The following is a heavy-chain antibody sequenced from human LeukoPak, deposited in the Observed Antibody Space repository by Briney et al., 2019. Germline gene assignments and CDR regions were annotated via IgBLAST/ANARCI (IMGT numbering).Heavy chain of an antibody. Sequence: SETLSLTCAVYGGSFSGDYWSWIRQPPGKGLEWIGEINHSGSTNYNPSLKSRVTISVDTSKNQFSLKLSSVTAADTAVYYCARGIRSYSSSWYSYYYYMDVWGKGTTVTVSS. CDR3: ARGIRSYSSSWYSYYYYMDV. D-gene: IGHD6-13*01. CDR1: GGSFSGDY. V-gene: IGHV4-34*01. J-gene: IGHJ6*03. CDR2: INHSGST.